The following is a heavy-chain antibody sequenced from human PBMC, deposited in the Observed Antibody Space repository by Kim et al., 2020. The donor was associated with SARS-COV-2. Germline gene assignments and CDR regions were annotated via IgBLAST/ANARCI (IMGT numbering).Heavy chain of an antibody. J-gene: IGHJ5*01. CDR3: ANLIQGVITWLGFDS. CDR2: ISHNRGT. Sequence: SETLSLTCSVSGASIRNDSWSWLRQPPGKGLEWIGYISHNRGTEYNPSLQSRVTISADTSKNQFSLKLHSVTAADTAPYYCANLIQGVITWLGFDSWG. V-gene: IGHV4-59*01. D-gene: IGHD3-10*01. CDR1: GASIRNDS.